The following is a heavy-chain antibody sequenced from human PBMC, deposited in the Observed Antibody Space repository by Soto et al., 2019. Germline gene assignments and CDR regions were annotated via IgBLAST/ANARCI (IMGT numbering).Heavy chain of an antibody. Sequence: ASVKVSCKASGYTFTSYYMHWVRQAPGQGLEWMGIINPSGGSTSYAQKFQGRVTMTRDTSTSTVYMELSSLRSEDTAVYYCARRNYYGSGSYYPTYYYYYGMDVWGQGTTVTVSS. CDR1: GYTFTSYY. J-gene: IGHJ6*02. CDR3: ARRNYYGSGSYYPTYYYYYGMDV. V-gene: IGHV1-46*01. CDR2: INPSGGST. D-gene: IGHD3-10*01.